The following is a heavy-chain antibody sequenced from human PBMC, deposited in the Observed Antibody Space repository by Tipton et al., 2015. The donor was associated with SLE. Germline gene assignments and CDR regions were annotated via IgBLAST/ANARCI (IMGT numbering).Heavy chain of an antibody. J-gene: IGHJ4*02. V-gene: IGHV4-39*07. CDR1: GGPISSSSYY. D-gene: IGHD3-10*01. Sequence: TLSLTCTVSGGPISSSSYYWGWIRQPPGKGLEWIGSIYYSGSTYYNPSLKSRVTISVDTSKNQFSLKLSSVTAADTAVYYCARGGEGGSDYWGQGTLVTVSS. CDR3: ARGGEGGSDY. CDR2: IYYSGST.